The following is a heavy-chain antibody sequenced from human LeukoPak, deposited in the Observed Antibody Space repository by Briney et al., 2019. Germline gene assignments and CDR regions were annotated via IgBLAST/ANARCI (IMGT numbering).Heavy chain of an antibody. V-gene: IGHV3-11*05. Sequence: PGGSLRPSCAASGFTFSAYYMSWIRQAPGKGLEWVSYISTTSSYTNHADSVKGRFTISRDNAKNSLYLQMNSLRAEDTAVYYCARGIAAAANYFDYWGQGTLVTVSS. D-gene: IGHD6-13*01. CDR3: ARGIAAAANYFDY. CDR1: GFTFSAYY. J-gene: IGHJ4*02. CDR2: ISTTSSYT.